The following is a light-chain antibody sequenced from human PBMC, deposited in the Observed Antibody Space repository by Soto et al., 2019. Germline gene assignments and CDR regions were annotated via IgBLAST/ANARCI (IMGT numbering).Light chain of an antibody. J-gene: IGLJ1*01. V-gene: IGLV1-40*01. CDR3: QSYDSTLSARYV. Sequence: QLVLTQPPSVSGAPGQRVTISCTGSSSNIGANYDVHWYQQRPGTAPKLLIFGNSNRPSGVPDRFSGSKSGTSASLAITELQAEDEGDYYCQSYDSTLSARYVFGTGTKLTVL. CDR2: GNS. CDR1: SSNIGANYD.